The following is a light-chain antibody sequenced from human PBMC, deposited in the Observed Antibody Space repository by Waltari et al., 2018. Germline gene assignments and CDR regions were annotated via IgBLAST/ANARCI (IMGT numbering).Light chain of an antibody. CDR1: QSVSND. CDR3: QQRSSWPLA. V-gene: IGKV3-11*01. Sequence: EIVLTQSPATLSLSPGERATLSCRASQSVSNDLAWYQQKPGQAPRLLIYDASNRATGIPARFSGSGSVTDFTLTISSLEPEDFAVYYCQQRSSWPLAFGQGTKLEIK. J-gene: IGKJ2*01. CDR2: DAS.